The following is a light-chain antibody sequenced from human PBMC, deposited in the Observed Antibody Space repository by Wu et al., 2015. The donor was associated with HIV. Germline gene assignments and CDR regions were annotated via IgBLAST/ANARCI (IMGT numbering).Light chain of an antibody. J-gene: IGKJ1*01. Sequence: DIQMTQSPSSLSASIGDRVTITCRASQAISNYLAWYQQKPGKAPKLLIFAASTLQSGVPSRFSGSGSGTDFTLTISSLQPEDVATYYCQKYNTAPWTLRPRAKGGNET. V-gene: IGKV1-27*01. CDR3: QKYNTAPWT. CDR1: QAISNY. CDR2: AAS.